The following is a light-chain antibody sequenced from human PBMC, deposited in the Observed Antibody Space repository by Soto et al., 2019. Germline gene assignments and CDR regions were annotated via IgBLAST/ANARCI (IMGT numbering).Light chain of an antibody. CDR3: QQYSNWPPIT. V-gene: IGKV3-15*01. CDR2: GAS. J-gene: IGKJ5*01. Sequence: EIVMTQSPSTLSVSPGERATLSCRASQSVSSNLSWYQQKPGQAPRLLIYGASTRATGIPARFSGSGSGTEFTLTISSLQSADFAVYYCQQYSNWPPITFGQGTRLEIK. CDR1: QSVSSN.